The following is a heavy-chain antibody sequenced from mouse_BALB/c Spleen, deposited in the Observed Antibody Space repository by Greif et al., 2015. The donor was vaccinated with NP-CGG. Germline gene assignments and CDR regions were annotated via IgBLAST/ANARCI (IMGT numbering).Heavy chain of an antibody. D-gene: IGHD4-1*01. CDR2: INPSTGYT. CDR1: GYTFTSYW. V-gene: IGHV1-7*01. CDR3: ARKGLTGAFDY. Sequence: QVQLQQSGAELAKPGASVKMSCKASGYTFTSYWMHWVKQRPGQGLEWIGYINPSTGYTEYNQKFKGKATLTADKSSSTAYMQLSSLTSEDSAVYYCARKGLTGAFDYWGQGTTLTVSS. J-gene: IGHJ2*01.